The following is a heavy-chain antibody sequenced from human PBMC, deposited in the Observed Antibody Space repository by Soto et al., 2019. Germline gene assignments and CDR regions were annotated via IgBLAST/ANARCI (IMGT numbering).Heavy chain of an antibody. CDR2: ISYDGSNK. J-gene: IGHJ6*02. D-gene: IGHD3-9*01. V-gene: IGHV3-30-3*01. CDR1: GFTFSSYA. Sequence: QSGGSLRLSCAASGFTFSSYAMHWVRQAPGKGLEWVAVISYDGSNKYYADSVKGRFTISRDNSKNTLYLQMNSLRAEDTAVYYCARAQVADPPNYLYFDVYYYYYYGMDVWGQGTTVTVSS. CDR3: ARAQVADPPNYLYFDVYYYYYYGMDV.